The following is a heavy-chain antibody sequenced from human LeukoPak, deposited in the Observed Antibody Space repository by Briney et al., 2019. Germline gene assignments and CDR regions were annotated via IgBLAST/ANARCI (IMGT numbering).Heavy chain of an antibody. CDR3: ARERDGYGSLDAFDI. CDR2: IIPIFGTA. J-gene: IGHJ3*02. D-gene: IGHD5-24*01. V-gene: IGHV1-69*13. Sequence: ASVKLSCKASGGTFSSYAISWVRQAPGQGLEWMGGIIPIFGTANYAQKSQGRVTITADESTSTAYMELSSLRSEDTAVYYCARERDGYGSLDAFDIWGQGTMVTVSS. CDR1: GGTFSSYA.